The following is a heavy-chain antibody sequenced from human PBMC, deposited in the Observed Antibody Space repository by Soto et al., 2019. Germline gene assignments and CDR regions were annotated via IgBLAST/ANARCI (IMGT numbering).Heavy chain of an antibody. Sequence: QVHLPESGPGLVKPSQTLSLTCTVSGGSISSSDYYWSWIRQPPGKGLEWIGYIYSSGNTYYNPSLKSRPTISVDTSKNQVSLQLNSVTAADAARYCCARGLSAATVVTFYFDYWGQGTLVTVSS. CDR2: IYSSGNT. CDR3: ARGLSAATVVTFYFDY. J-gene: IGHJ4*02. CDR1: GGSISSSDYY. D-gene: IGHD4-17*01. V-gene: IGHV4-31*03.